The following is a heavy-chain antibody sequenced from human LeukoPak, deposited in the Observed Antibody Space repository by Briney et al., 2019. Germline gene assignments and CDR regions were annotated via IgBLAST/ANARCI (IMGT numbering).Heavy chain of an antibody. CDR2: ISPRGDGT. D-gene: IGHD3-10*01. Sequence: RGSMRLSCVASAFSFSDDFIRWGRQAQGGGLGYVSAISPRGDGTYYASAVKGRFTMSRDNSKPTLYLQMGSLRAADMAVYFCARAPHYYGSGLYYFDYWGQGTLVTVSS. CDR3: ARAPHYYGSGLYYFDY. CDR1: AFSFSDDF. V-gene: IGHV3-64*01. J-gene: IGHJ4*02.